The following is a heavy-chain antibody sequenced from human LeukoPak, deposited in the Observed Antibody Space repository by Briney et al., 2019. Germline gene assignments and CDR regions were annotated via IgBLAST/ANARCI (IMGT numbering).Heavy chain of an antibody. CDR3: ARYSYGQRWFDP. J-gene: IGHJ5*02. CDR2: IYYSGRT. D-gene: IGHD5-18*01. CDR1: GGSISSYY. Sequence: SEALSLTCTVSGGSISSYYWSWIRQPPGKGLEWIGYIYYSGRTKYNPSLKSRVTISVDTSKNQFSLNLSSVTAADTAVYYCARYSYGQRWFDPWGQGTLVTFST. V-gene: IGHV4-59*08.